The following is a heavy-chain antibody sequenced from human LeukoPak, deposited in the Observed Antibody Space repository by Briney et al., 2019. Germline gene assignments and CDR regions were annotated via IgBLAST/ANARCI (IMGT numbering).Heavy chain of an antibody. CDR3: AKGVSSLVPATRVPDY. CDR1: GFTFSSYA. D-gene: IGHD2-2*01. V-gene: IGHV3-23*01. Sequence: GGSLRLSCAASGFTFSSYAMNWVRQAPGKGLEWVSTIGAGSGRTYYADSVKGRFTSSRDNSKNTLYRQMNSLRAEDTAVYYCAKGVSSLVPATRVPDYWGQGTLVTVSS. CDR2: IGAGSGRT. J-gene: IGHJ4*02.